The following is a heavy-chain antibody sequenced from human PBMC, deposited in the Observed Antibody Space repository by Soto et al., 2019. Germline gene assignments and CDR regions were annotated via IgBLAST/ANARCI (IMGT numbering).Heavy chain of an antibody. CDR1: GFTFSSYG. CDR2: IWYDGSNK. J-gene: IGHJ4*02. D-gene: IGHD2-8*01. V-gene: IGHV3-33*01. CDR3: XXXXXXXXXXXXXXCIYY. Sequence: QVQLVESGGGVVQPGRSLRLSCAASGFTFSSYGMHWVRQAPGKGLEWVAVIWYDGSNKYYADSVKGRFTISRDNSKXXXXXXXXXXXXXXXXXXXXXXXXXXXXXXXXXXCIYYWGQGTLVTVSS.